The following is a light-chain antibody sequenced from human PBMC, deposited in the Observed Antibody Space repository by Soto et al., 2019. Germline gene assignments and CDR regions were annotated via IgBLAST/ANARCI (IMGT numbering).Light chain of an antibody. J-gene: IGKJ5*01. CDR2: GAF. CDR1: PSVTNY. Sequence: EIVLTQSPATLSSSPGERATLSCRASPSVTNYLAWYQQKPGQPPRLLIYGAFNRAVGIPARFSGSGSGTDFTLAISSLEPEDSAVYYCQQGNIWPPVTFGHGTRLVI. CDR3: QQGNIWPPVT. V-gene: IGKV3-11*01.